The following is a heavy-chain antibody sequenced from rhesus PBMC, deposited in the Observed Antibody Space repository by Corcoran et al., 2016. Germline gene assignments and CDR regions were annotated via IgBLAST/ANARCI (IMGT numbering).Heavy chain of an antibody. D-gene: IGHD5-42*01. CDR3: ARQGIFDY. J-gene: IGHJ4*01. CDR1: GGSFSSYW. V-gene: IGHV4-80*01. CDR2: INGNSGST. Sequence: QVQLQESGPGLVKPSETLSLTCAVSGGSFSSYWWSWIRQPPGKGLEWIGEINGNSGSTNYNPSLKSRVTISRDASQNQFSLKLSSVTAADTAVYYCARQGIFDYWGQGVLVTVSS.